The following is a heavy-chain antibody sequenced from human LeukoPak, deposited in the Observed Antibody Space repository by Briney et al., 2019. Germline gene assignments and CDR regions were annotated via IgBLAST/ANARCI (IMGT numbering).Heavy chain of an antibody. CDR3: ARVGAYSSSWYGEYFQH. CDR1: GGSISSSNW. J-gene: IGHJ1*01. D-gene: IGHD6-13*01. Sequence: SGTLSLTCAVSGGSISSSNWWSWVRQPPGKGLEWIGEIYHSGSTNYNPSLKSRVTISVDKSKNQFSLKLSSVTAADTAVYYRARVGAYSSSWYGEYFQHWGQGTLVTVSS. CDR2: IYHSGST. V-gene: IGHV4-4*02.